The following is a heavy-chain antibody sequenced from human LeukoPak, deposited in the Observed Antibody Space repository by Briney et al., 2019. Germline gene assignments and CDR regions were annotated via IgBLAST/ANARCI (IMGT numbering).Heavy chain of an antibody. CDR2: IYPGDSDT. CDR1: GYSFTSYW. Sequence: GESLKISCKGSGYSFTSYWIGWVRQMPGKGLEWMGIIYPGDSDTRYSPSFQGQVTISADKSISTAYLQWSSLKASDTAMYYCASRYAVTINWDPFDYWGQGTLVTVSS. J-gene: IGHJ4*02. CDR3: ASRYAVTINWDPFDY. V-gene: IGHV5-51*01. D-gene: IGHD1-1*01.